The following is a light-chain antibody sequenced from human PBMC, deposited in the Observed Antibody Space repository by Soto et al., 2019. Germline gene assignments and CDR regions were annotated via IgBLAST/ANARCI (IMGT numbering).Light chain of an antibody. J-gene: IGLJ2*01. CDR1: NGDVGSYDL. V-gene: IGLV2-23*02. CDR2: EVN. Sequence: QSALTQPASVSGSPGQSITISCTGTNGDVGSYDLVSWYQRYPGEAPKLIIYEVNKRPSGISNRFSGSKSGNTASLTISGLQAEDEAESDCCSYAGSNSLIFGGGTKVTVL. CDR3: CSYAGSNSLI.